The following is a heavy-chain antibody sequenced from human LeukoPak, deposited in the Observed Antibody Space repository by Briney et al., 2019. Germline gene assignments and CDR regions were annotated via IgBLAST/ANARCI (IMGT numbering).Heavy chain of an antibody. Sequence: SGPTLVNPTETLTLTCTVSGFSLSNARMGVSWIRQPPGKALEWLAHIFSNDEKSYSTSLKSRVTISKDISKSQVVLTMTRMDPVDTATYYCARMGLWFGGLSRFDPWGQGTPVTVSS. CDR3: ARMGLWFGGLSRFDP. V-gene: IGHV2-26*01. CDR2: IFSNDEK. CDR1: GFSLSNARMG. D-gene: IGHD3-10*01. J-gene: IGHJ5*02.